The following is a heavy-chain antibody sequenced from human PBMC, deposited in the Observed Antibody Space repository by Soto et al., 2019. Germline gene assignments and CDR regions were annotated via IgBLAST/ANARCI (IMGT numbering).Heavy chain of an antibody. CDR2: ISWNSGSI. J-gene: IGHJ4*02. D-gene: IGHD3-9*01. CDR1: GFTFDDYA. CDR3: AKSTGALTGYGGYYFDY. V-gene: IGHV3-9*01. Sequence: EVQLVESGGGLVQPGRSLRLSCAASGFTFDDYAMHWVRQAPGKGLEWVSGISWNSGSIGYADSVKGRFTISRDNAKNSLYLQIKSLRAEDTALYYCAKSTGALTGYGGYYFDYWGQGTLVTVSS.